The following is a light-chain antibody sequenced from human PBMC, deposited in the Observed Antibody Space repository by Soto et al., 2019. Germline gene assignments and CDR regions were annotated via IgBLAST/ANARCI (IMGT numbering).Light chain of an antibody. CDR3: QQYNNWPPKVT. CDR2: GAS. J-gene: IGKJ1*01. CDR1: QSVSSN. V-gene: IGKV3-15*01. Sequence: EIVMTQSPATLSVSPGERATLSCRASQSVSSNLAWYQQKPGQAPRLLIYGASTRATGIPARFSGSGSGTEFNLTISSLQSEDFAVYYCQQYNNWPPKVTFGQGTKVEIK.